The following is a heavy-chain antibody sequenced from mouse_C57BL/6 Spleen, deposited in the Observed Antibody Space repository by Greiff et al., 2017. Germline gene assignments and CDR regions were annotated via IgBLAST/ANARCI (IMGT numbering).Heavy chain of an antibody. CDR3: TRSSYDYGFAY. J-gene: IGHJ3*01. Sequence: QVQLKESGAELVRPGASVTLSCKASGYTFTDYEMHWVKQTPVHGLEWIGAIDPETGGTAYNQKFKGKAILTADKSSSTAYMELRSLTSEDSAVYYCTRSSYDYGFAYWGQGTLVTVSA. CDR1: GYTFTDYE. CDR2: IDPETGGT. V-gene: IGHV1-15*01. D-gene: IGHD2-4*01.